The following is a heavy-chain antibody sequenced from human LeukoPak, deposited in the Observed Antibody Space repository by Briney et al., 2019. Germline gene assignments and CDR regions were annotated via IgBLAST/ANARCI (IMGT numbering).Heavy chain of an antibody. CDR3: AKDRPQYSSGWYYFDY. D-gene: IGHD6-19*01. CDR2: IIPIFGTA. Sequence: GASVKVSCKASGGTFSSYAISWVRQAPGQGLEWMGGIIPIFGTANYAQKFQGRVTITADESTSTAYMELSSLRSEDTAVYYCAKDRPQYSSGWYYFDYWGQGTLVTVSS. CDR1: GGTFSSYA. V-gene: IGHV1-69*13. J-gene: IGHJ4*02.